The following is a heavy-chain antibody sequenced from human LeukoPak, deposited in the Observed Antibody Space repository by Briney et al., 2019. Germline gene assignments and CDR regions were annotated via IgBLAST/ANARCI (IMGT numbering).Heavy chain of an antibody. CDR2: IYYSGST. CDR1: GGSISSSSYY. CDR3: ARASLWFGELFDY. D-gene: IGHD3-10*01. Sequence: SETLSLTCTVSGGSISSSSYYWGWIRQPPGKGLEWIGSIYYSGSTYYNPSLKSRVTISVDTSKNQFSLKLSSVTAADTAVYYCARASLWFGELFDYWGQGTLFTVSS. J-gene: IGHJ4*02. V-gene: IGHV4-39*07.